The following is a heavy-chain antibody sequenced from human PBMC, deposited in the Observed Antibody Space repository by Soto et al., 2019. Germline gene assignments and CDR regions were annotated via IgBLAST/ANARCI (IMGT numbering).Heavy chain of an antibody. CDR1: GGSISNSDYF. CDR2: ISHTGSP. CDR3: ASQLESTTYFDY. V-gene: IGHV4-39*01. J-gene: IGHJ4*02. D-gene: IGHD1-1*01. Sequence: LQLQESCPGLVKPSETLSLTCTVSGGSISNSDYFWAWMRQPPGKGLEWVGTISHTGSPRYNPSLKSRVTISVDTSKSQFSLRLPSVTAADTAVFYCASQLESTTYFDYWGRGTLVTVSS.